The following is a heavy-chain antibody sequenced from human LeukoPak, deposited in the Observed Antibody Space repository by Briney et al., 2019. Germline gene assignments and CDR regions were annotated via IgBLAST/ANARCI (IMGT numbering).Heavy chain of an antibody. Sequence: PGGSLRLSCAASGFTLTSYSIHWVRQAPGKGLEWVAVISYDGSDTYYADSVKGRFTISRDTSRNTLSLQMNSLTTEDTAVYYCARGGIHNTLFYYFMDVWGKGTAVIVSS. CDR1: GFTLTSYS. CDR2: ISYDGSDT. J-gene: IGHJ6*03. CDR3: ARGGIHNTLFYYFMDV. D-gene: IGHD1-1*01. V-gene: IGHV3-30*04.